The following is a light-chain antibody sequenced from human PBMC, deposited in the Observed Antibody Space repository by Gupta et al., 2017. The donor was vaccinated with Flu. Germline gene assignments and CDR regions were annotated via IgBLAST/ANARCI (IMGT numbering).Light chain of an antibody. CDR1: QRINSY. J-gene: IGKJ2*01. Sequence: DIQMTQSPSSLSASVGDRVTITCRASQRINSYLNWYQQKPGKAPKLLIYAASSLQSGVPSRFSGSGSGTDFTLTISSLQPEDFATYYCQQSYSTPPYTFGQGTKLEIK. V-gene: IGKV1-39*01. CDR2: AAS. CDR3: QQSYSTPPYT.